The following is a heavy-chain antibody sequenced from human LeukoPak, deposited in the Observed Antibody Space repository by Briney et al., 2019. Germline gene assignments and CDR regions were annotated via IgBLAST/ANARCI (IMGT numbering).Heavy chain of an antibody. CDR3: ARGTMPSYDILTGSHYFDY. J-gene: IGHJ4*02. CDR1: GFTFNSYS. V-gene: IGHV3-30-3*01. Sequence: GGSLRLSCAASGFTFNSYSMHWVRQAPGKGLEWVTAISDDETYKFYADSVKGRFTISRDNSKNTLYLQMNSLRVEDTAVYYCARGTMPSYDILTGSHYFDYWGRGTLVTVSS. CDR2: ISDDETYK. D-gene: IGHD3-9*01.